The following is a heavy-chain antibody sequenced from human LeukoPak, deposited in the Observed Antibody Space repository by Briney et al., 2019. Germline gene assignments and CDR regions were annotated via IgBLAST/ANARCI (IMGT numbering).Heavy chain of an antibody. CDR3: ARDLSGSSPPNWFDP. CDR1: GGTFSSYA. V-gene: IGHV1-18*01. Sequence: GASVKVSCKASGGTFSSYAISWVRQAPGQGLEWMGWISAYNGNTNYAQKLQGRVTMTTDTSTSTAYMELRSLRSDDTAVYYCARDLSGSSPPNWFDPWGQGTLVTVSS. CDR2: ISAYNGNT. J-gene: IGHJ5*02. D-gene: IGHD6-13*01.